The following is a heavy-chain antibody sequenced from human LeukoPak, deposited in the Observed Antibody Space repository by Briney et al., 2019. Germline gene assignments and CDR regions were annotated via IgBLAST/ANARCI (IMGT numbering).Heavy chain of an antibody. CDR3: ARRGGTRYEVTIGYYLDD. CDR2: ISYSGST. J-gene: IGHJ4*02. Sequence: SETLCHTCTISCGSSSCSSYIGGVIRQPPGKGLEWIVSISYSGSTYYNPSLKSRVTISADKSKNQFSLKRSSVTAADTAVYYCARRGGTRYEVTIGYYLDDGGQGTLVTVSS. CDR1: CGSSSCSSYI. D-gene: IGHD4-17*01. V-gene: IGHV4-39*01.